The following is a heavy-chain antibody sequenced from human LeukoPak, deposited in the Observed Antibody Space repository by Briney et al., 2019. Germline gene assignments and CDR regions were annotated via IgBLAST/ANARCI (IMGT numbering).Heavy chain of an antibody. J-gene: IGHJ4*02. D-gene: IGHD3-3*01. CDR1: GFTFSSYA. CDR2: ISGSGSST. Sequence: GGSLRLSCAASGFTFSSYAMNWVRQAPGKGLEWVSGISGSGSSTYNAESVKGRFTISRDNSKNTLYLQMNSLRAEDTAVYYCAKDGNRESGWATTFDYWGQGTLVTVSS. V-gene: IGHV3-23*01. CDR3: AKDGNRESGWATTFDY.